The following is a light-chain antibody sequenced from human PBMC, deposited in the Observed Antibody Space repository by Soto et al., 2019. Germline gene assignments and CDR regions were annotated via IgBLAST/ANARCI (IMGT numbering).Light chain of an antibody. CDR3: QQFNYYPYS. J-gene: IGKJ2*03. Sequence: DIQMTQSPSTLSAFVGDRVTITCRASQSISTWLAWYQQKPGKPPKVLIYRASSLESGVPSRFSGSGSGTEFTLTITTLQPEDFATYYCQQFNYYPYSFGQGTKLEIK. V-gene: IGKV1-5*01. CDR2: RAS. CDR1: QSISTW.